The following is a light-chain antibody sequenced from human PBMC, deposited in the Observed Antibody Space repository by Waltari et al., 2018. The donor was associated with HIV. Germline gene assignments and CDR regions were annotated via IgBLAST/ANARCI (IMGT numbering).Light chain of an antibody. CDR1: QSVSNPF. CDR2: GTS. CDR3: QQYDHSPLFT. V-gene: IGKV3-20*01. Sequence: EIVLTQSPGTLSLSPGERATLSCRASQSVSNPFLAWYQQKPGQAPRLLIYGTSNRATGVPDRFSGSGSGTDFTLTISRLEPEDFAVYYCQQYDHSPLFTFGPGTKVDI. J-gene: IGKJ3*01.